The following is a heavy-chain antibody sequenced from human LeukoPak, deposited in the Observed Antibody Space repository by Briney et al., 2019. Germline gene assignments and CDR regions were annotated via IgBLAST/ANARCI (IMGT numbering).Heavy chain of an antibody. V-gene: IGHV1-2*02. CDR2: INPNSGGT. CDR3: ERGPQQSGQQQLVTWGSYYYYYMDV. D-gene: IGHD6-13*01. CDR1: GYTFTAYY. Sequence: ASLRLSCKPSGYTFTAYYIHWVRQAPGQRREWMGWINPNSGGTNYAQKFQGRVTMTRDTYIRTAYMELSSLRSEDTAVYYCERGPQQSGQQQLVTWGSYYYYYMDVWGKGTTVTVSS. J-gene: IGHJ6*03.